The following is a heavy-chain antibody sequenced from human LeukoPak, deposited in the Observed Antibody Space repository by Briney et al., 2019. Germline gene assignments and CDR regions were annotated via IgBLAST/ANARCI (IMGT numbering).Heavy chain of an antibody. D-gene: IGHD3-10*01. J-gene: IGHJ6*02. CDR3: ATTQIPKTYGSGSHPWYYYGMDV. CDR2: ISYDGSNK. CDR1: GFTFSSYG. Sequence: GGSLRLSCAASGFTFSSYGMHWVRQAPGKGLEWVAVISYDGSNKYYADSVKGRFTISRDNSKNTLYLQMNSLRAEDTAVYYCATTQIPKTYGSGSHPWYYYGMDVWGQGTTVTVSS. V-gene: IGHV3-30*03.